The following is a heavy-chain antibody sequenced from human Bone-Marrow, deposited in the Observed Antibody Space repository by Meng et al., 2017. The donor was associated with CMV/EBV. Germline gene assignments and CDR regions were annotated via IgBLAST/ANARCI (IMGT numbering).Heavy chain of an antibody. V-gene: IGHV3-23*01. CDR3: SQAVSIRTFGVVRMGFDY. CDR2: IRGTGGST. D-gene: IGHD3-3*01. Sequence: ASRCVRQAPGNAMEWGAAIRGTGGSTHHAEAVIGRFTTHRDNSKNKLYLHTHTWIGEHPAVYYGSQAVSIRTFGVVRMGFDYWGQGTLVTVSS. J-gene: IGHJ4*02. CDR1: A.